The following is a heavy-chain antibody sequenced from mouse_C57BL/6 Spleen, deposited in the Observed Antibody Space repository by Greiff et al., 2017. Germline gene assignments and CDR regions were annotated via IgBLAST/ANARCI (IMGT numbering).Heavy chain of an antibody. V-gene: IGHV1-54*01. J-gene: IGHJ3*01. CDR3: ARSDYDSSWFAY. CDR1: GYAFTNYL. CDR2: INPGSGGT. D-gene: IGHD2-4*01. Sequence: QVQLQQSGAELVRPGTSVKVSCKASGYAFTNYLIEWVKQRPGQGLEWIGVINPGSGGTNYNEKFKGKATLTADKSSSTAYMQRSSLTSEDSAVYFCARSDYDSSWFAYWGQGTLVTVSA.